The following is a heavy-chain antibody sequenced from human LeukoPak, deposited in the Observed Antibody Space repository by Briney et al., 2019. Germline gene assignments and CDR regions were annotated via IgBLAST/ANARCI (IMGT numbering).Heavy chain of an antibody. D-gene: IGHD6-13*01. CDR2: FDPEDGET. CDR1: GDTLTELS. CDR3: ATGSYSSSWRWFDP. Sequence: ASVKVSCMVSGDTLTELSMHWVRQAPGKGLEWMGGFDPEDGETIYAQKFQGRVTMTEDTSTDTAYMELSSLRSEDTAVYYCATGSYSSSWRWFDPWGQGTLVTVSS. J-gene: IGHJ5*02. V-gene: IGHV1-24*01.